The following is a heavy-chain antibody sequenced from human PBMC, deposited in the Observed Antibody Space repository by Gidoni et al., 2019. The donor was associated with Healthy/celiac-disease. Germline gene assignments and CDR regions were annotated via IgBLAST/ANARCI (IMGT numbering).Heavy chain of an antibody. CDR1: GFPFSSYA. CDR2: ISSNGGST. J-gene: IGHJ4*02. Sequence: EVQLVESGGGLVQPGGSLRLPCSASGFPFSSYAMHWVRQAPGKGLEYVSAISSNGGSTYYADSVKGRFTISRDNSKNTLYLQMSSLRAEDTAVYYCVIDRLGLYGSGSYYTGDYWGQGTLVTVSS. CDR3: VIDRLGLYGSGSYYTGDY. V-gene: IGHV3-64D*08. D-gene: IGHD3-10*01.